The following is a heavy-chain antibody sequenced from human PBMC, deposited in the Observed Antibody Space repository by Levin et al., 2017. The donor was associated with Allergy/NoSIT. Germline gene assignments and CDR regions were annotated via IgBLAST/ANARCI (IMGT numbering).Heavy chain of an antibody. V-gene: IGHV3-23*01. J-gene: IGHJ4*02. CDR2: ISGSGGST. Sequence: GGSLRLSCAASGFTFSSYAMSWVRQAPGKGLEWVSAISGSGGSTYYADSVKGRFTISRDNSKNTLYLQMNSLRAEDTAVYYCAKDGTIFGVVITYFDYWGQGTLVTVSS. D-gene: IGHD3-3*01. CDR1: GFTFSSYA. CDR3: AKDGTIFGVVITYFDY.